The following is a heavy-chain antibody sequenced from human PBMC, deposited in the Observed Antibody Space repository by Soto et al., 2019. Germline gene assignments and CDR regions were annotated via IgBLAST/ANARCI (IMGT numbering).Heavy chain of an antibody. V-gene: IGHV3-23*01. CDR1: GFTFSSYA. CDR2: ISGSGGST. J-gene: IGHJ6*02. CDR3: AKGLELWSPIYYYGMDV. Sequence: GGSLRLSCAASGFTFSSYAMSWVRQAPGKGLEWVSAISGSGGSTYYADSVKGRFTISRDNSKNTLYLQMNSLRAEDTAVYYCAKGLELWSPIYYYGMDVWGQGTTVTVSS. D-gene: IGHD5-18*01.